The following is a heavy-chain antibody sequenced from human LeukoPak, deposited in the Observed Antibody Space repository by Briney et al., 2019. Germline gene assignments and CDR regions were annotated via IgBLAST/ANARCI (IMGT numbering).Heavy chain of an antibody. CDR2: MNPNSGNT. D-gene: IGHD5-18*01. Sequence: RASVKVSCTASGYTFTSYDINWVRQATGQGLEWMGWMNPNSGNTGYAQKFQGRVTITRNTSISTAYMELSSLRSEDTAVYYCARGSGYGEGFDPWGQGTLVTVSS. V-gene: IGHV1-8*03. CDR3: ARGSGYGEGFDP. J-gene: IGHJ5*02. CDR1: GYTFTSYD.